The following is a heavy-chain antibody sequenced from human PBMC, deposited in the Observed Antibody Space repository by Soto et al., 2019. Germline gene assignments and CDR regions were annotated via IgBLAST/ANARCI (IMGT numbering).Heavy chain of an antibody. D-gene: IGHD2-8*02. CDR3: ARGDDGTGGYPFPYFDY. V-gene: IGHV1-2*02. J-gene: IGHJ4*02. CDR1: GYSFTGYY. Sequence: HEHLVQSGAEVKRPGASLKVSCKASGYSFTGYYIHWVRQAPGQGLEWMGWINPDSGATNYSENFQGRVPLTSDTSISTASMDLTSLTSDDTAVYYCARGDDGTGGYPFPYFDYWGQGTLVIVSS. CDR2: INPDSGAT.